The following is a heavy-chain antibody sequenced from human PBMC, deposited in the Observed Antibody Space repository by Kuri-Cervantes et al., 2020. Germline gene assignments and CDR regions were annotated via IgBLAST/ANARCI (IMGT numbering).Heavy chain of an antibody. CDR3: ARGLRYSWNGPLDY. V-gene: IGHV3-43D*04. CDR1: GFTFDDYA. J-gene: IGHJ4*02. CDR2: ISWDGGST. D-gene: IGHD1-1*01. Sequence: GGSLRLSCAASGFTFDDYAMHWVRQAPGKGLEWVSLISWDGGSTYYADSVKGRFNISRDNAKNSLYLQMNNLRAEDTALYYCARGLRYSWNGPLDYWGQGTLVTVSS.